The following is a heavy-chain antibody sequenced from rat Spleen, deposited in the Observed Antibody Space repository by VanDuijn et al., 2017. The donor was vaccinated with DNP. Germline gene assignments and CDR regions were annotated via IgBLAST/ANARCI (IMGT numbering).Heavy chain of an antibody. CDR3: ATSPGPNWFAY. Sequence: EVQLVESGGGLVQPGNSLKLSCAASGFTFSDYAMAWVRQSPKKGLEWVATISPSGGGTYYRDSVKGRFTISRDNANHTLYLQMDSLRSEDTATYYCATSPGPNWFAYWGQGTLVTVSS. D-gene: IGHD1-4*01. CDR2: ISPSGGGT. CDR1: GFTFSDYA. J-gene: IGHJ3*01. V-gene: IGHV5S23*01.